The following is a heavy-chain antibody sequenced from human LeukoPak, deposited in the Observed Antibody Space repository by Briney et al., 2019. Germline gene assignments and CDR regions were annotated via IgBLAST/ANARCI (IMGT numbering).Heavy chain of an antibody. CDR2: IKQDGSEK. D-gene: IGHD2-2*01. CDR3: ARAKEECSSTSCYAGGGRVFDI. Sequence: GGSLRLSCAASGFTFSSYWMSWVRQAPGKGLEGVVNIKQDGSEKYYVDSVKGRFTISIDNAKNSLYLQMNSLRVEDTAVYYCARAKEECSSTSCYAGGGRVFDIWGQGTMVTVSS. J-gene: IGHJ3*02. V-gene: IGHV3-7*03. CDR1: GFTFSSYW.